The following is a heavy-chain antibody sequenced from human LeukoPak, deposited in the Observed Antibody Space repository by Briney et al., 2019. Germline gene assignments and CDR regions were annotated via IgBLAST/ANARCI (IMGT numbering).Heavy chain of an antibody. CDR1: GFISSSYW. J-gene: IGHJ4*02. Sequence: GGSLRLSCAASGFISSSYWMSWVRQAPGKGLEWVANIKQDGSEKYYVDSVKGRFTISRDNAKNSLYLQMNSLRAEDTAVYYCARSGGSSWYPYYFDYWGQGTLVTVSS. V-gene: IGHV3-7*01. D-gene: IGHD6-13*01. CDR3: ARSGGSSWYPYYFDY. CDR2: IKQDGSEK.